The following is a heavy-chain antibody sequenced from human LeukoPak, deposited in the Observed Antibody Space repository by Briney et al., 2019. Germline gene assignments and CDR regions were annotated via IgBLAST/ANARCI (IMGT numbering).Heavy chain of an antibody. J-gene: IGHJ4*02. CDR1: GFTFNTYT. CDR3: AREWVYDY. D-gene: IGHD1-26*01. CDR2: ISSGSGYI. Sequence: GGSLRLSCAASGFTFNTYTMNWIRQAPGKGLEWVSSISSGSGYIYYADSVKGRFTISRDNAKNSLYLQMNSLRAEDTAVYYCAREWVYDYWGQGTLVTVSS. V-gene: IGHV3-21*01.